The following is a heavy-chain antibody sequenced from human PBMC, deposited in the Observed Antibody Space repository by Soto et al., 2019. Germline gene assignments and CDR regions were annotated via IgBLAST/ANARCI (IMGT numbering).Heavy chain of an antibody. J-gene: IGHJ4*02. D-gene: IGHD1-26*01. CDR2: IKSKTDGGTT. Sequence: GGSLRLSCAASGFTFSNAWMSWVRQAPGKGLEWVGRIKSKTDGGTTDYAAPVKGRFTISRDDSKNTLYLQMNSLKTEDTAVYYCTTEAGSLGRDYFDYWGQGTLVTVSS. V-gene: IGHV3-15*01. CDR3: TTEAGSLGRDYFDY. CDR1: GFTFSNAW.